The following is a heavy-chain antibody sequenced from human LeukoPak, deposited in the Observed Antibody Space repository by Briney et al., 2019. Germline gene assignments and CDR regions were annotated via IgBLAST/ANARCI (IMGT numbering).Heavy chain of an antibody. CDR2: INPNSGGT. D-gene: IGHD2-15*01. CDR3: ARADCSGGSCSPDY. V-gene: IGHV1-2*02. J-gene: IGHJ4*02. CDR1: GYTFTGYY. Sequence: VSVKVSCKASGYTFTGYYMHWVRQAPGQGLEWMGWINPNSGGTNYAQKFQGRVTMTRDTSISTAYMELSRLRSDDTAVYYCARADCSGGSCSPDYWGQGTLVTVSS.